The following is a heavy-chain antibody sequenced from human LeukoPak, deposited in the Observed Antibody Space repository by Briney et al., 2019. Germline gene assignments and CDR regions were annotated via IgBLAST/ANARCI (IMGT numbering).Heavy chain of an antibody. CDR2: IYHSGST. V-gene: IGHV4-4*02. Sequence: PSGTLSLTCAVPGGSISSSNWWSWVRQPPGKGLEWIGEIYHSGSTNYNPSLKSRVTISVDKSKNQLSLKLSSVTAADTAVYYCARDLAAAPRAFDYWGQGTLVTVSS. CDR1: GGSISSSNW. J-gene: IGHJ4*02. CDR3: ARDLAAAPRAFDY. D-gene: IGHD6-13*01.